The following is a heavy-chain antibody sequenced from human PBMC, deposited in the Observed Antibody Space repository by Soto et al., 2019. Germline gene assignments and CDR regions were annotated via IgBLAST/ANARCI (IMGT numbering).Heavy chain of an antibody. CDR2: FYYSGST. J-gene: IGHJ5*02. CDR3: ARSVFP. Sequence: SGTLSLTCSVSCDFISSPDPYWSWIRQPPGKGLEWIGYFYYSGSTYYNPSLKSRVTISVNTSKNQFSLKLSSVTAADTAVYYCARSVFPWGQGTLVTVSS. V-gene: IGHV4-30-4*01. CDR1: CDFISSPDPY.